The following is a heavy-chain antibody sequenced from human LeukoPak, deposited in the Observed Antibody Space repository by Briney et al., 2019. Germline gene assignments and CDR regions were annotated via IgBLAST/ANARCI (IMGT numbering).Heavy chain of an antibody. D-gene: IGHD1-1*01. CDR1: GYTFTGYY. Sequence: ASVKVSCKASGYTFTGYYMHWVRQAPGQGLEWMGWINPNSGGTNYAQKFQGRVTMTRDTSISTAYMELSRLRSDDTGVYYCARDPGYGLERGVFDYWGQGTLVTVSS. CDR2: INPNSGGT. CDR3: ARDPGYGLERGVFDY. V-gene: IGHV1-2*02. J-gene: IGHJ4*02.